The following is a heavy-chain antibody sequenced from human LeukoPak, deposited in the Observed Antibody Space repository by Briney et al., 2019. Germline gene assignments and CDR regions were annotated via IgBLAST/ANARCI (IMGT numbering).Heavy chain of an antibody. D-gene: IGHD3-22*01. Sequence: SETLSLTCTVSGGSISSSSYYWGWFRQPPGKGLEWIGSIYYSGSTYSTPSLKGRVTISVDTSKNQFSLKLSSVTAADTAVYYCARRNYYDSSGYYRPYNWFDPWGQGTLVTVSS. CDR1: GGSISSSSYY. V-gene: IGHV4-39*07. J-gene: IGHJ5*02. CDR2: IYYSGST. CDR3: ARRNYYDSSGYYRPYNWFDP.